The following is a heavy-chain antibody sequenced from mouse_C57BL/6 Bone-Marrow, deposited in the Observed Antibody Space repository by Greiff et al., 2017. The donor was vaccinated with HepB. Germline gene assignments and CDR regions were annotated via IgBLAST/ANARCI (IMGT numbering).Heavy chain of an antibody. Sequence: QVQLKQSGAELMKPGASVKLSCKATGYTFTGYWIEWVKQRPGHGLEWIGEILPGSGSTNYNEKFKGKATFTADTSSNTAYMQLSSLTTKDSAIYYCARSWVYYYGSSHGYWYFDVWGTGTTVTVSS. CDR3: ARSWVYYYGSSHGYWYFDV. CDR1: GYTFTGYW. CDR2: ILPGSGST. J-gene: IGHJ1*03. D-gene: IGHD1-1*01. V-gene: IGHV1-9*01.